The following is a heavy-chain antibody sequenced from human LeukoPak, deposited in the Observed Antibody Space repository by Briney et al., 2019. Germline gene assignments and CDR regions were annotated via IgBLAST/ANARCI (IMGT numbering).Heavy chain of an antibody. CDR1: GYTLTELS. D-gene: IGHD6-19*01. CDR2: FDPEDGET. Sequence: GASVKVSCKVPGYTLTELSMHWVRQAPGKGLEWMGGFDPEDGETIYAQKFQGRVTMTEDTSTDTAYMELSSLRSEDTAVYYCATDLEAVAGSTDYWGQGTLVTVSS. CDR3: ATDLEAVAGSTDY. J-gene: IGHJ4*02. V-gene: IGHV1-24*01.